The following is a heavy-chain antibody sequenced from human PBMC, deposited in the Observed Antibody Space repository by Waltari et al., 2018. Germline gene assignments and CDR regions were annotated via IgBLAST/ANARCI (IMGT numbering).Heavy chain of an antibody. CDR3: AKDESCHFWSGYFS. D-gene: IGHD3-3*01. CDR1: GLTFSYYA. J-gene: IGHJ4*02. V-gene: IGHV3-23*01. Sequence: EVQLLESWGGLVQPGGSLRLSCAASGLTFSYYAMSWVRKAPGKGLGWVSSIRGSRRSTYYADSVKGRLTISRDNSENARYVQMYSRRAEDTAVYYCAKDESCHFWSGYFSWGQGTLVTFSS. CDR2: IRGSRRST.